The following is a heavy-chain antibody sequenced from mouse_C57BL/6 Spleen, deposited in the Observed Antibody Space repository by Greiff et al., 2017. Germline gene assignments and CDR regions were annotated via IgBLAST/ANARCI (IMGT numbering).Heavy chain of an antibody. CDR3: ARNSNYGAMDY. D-gene: IGHD2-5*01. CDR1: GYTFTSYG. Sequence: QVQLQQPGAELVRPGSSVTLSCKVSGYTFTSYGMHWVKQRPIQGLEWIGNIDPSDSETNYNQKFKDKATLTVEKSSSTAFMQLSSLTSDDSAVYYCARNSNYGAMDYWGQGTSVTVSS. J-gene: IGHJ4*01. V-gene: IGHV1-52*01. CDR2: IDPSDSET.